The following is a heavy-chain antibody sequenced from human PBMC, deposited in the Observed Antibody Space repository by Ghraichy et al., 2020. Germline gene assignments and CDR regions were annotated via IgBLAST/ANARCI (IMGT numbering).Heavy chain of an antibody. CDR3: ARTYYDSSGSLYYFDY. D-gene: IGHD3-22*01. CDR1: GGSISSYY. J-gene: IGHJ4*02. Sequence: SETRSLTCTVSGGSISSYYWSWIRQPPGKGLEWIGYIYYSGSTNYNPSLKSRVTISVDTSKNQFSLKLSSVTAADTAVYYCARTYYDSSGSLYYFDYWGQGTLVTVSS. V-gene: IGHV4-59*01. CDR2: IYYSGST.